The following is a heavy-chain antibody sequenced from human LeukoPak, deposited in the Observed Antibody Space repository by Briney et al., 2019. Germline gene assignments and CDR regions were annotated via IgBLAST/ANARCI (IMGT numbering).Heavy chain of an antibody. V-gene: IGHV6-1*01. CDR2: KYYKSKWYY. J-gene: IGHJ3*02. Sequence: QALSLTCFISAASFFNNNFSGNWIRQSPSRGLEWLGSKYYKSKWYYEYAVSVKSRITINPETSMNQFSLQLNSVTHEDTAVYYCSRAYAFSIWGQGTMVTVSS. CDR3: SRAYAFSI. CDR1: AASFFNNNFS.